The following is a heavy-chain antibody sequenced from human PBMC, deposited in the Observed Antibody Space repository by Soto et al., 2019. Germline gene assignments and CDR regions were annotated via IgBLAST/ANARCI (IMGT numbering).Heavy chain of an antibody. CDR3: ARGMTTVTTFDY. CDR1: GGSISSGGYS. J-gene: IGHJ4*02. CDR2: IYHSGST. V-gene: IGHV4-30-2*01. Sequence: SETLSLTCAGSGGSISSGGYSWSWIRQPPGKGLEWIGYIYHSGSTYYNPSLKSRVTISVNRSKNQVSLKLSSVTAADTAVYYCARGMTTVTTFDYWGQGTLVTVSS. D-gene: IGHD4-17*01.